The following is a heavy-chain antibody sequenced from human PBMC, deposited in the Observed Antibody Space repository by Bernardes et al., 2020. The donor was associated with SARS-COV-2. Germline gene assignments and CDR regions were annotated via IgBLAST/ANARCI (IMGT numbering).Heavy chain of an antibody. CDR1: GFGFSNFW. Sequence: GGSLRLSCAASGFGFSNFWIHWVRQVPGEGLVWVSRLDYDGGRASYAESVKGRFTISRDNARNTLYLQMNSLRDEDTAIYYCVRGPSDGHGRFEYWGQGTLGTVSS. J-gene: IGHJ4*02. V-gene: IGHV3-74*01. CDR3: VRGPSDGHGRFEY. CDR2: LDYDGGRA.